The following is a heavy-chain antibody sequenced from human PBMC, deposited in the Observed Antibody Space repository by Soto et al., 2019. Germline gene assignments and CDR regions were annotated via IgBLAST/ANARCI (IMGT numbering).Heavy chain of an antibody. Sequence: PSETLSLTCTVSGGSISNFYWSWIRQPPGRQLDYIGNIYYSGGTNYNPSLKSRATISVDTSRNQFSLKLSSVTAADTAAYYCARARAFCTSTSCPVGIDYWGQGTLVIVSS. CDR2: IYYSGGT. D-gene: IGHD2-2*01. V-gene: IGHV4-59*01. CDR3: ARARAFCTSTSCPVGIDY. J-gene: IGHJ4*02. CDR1: GGSISNFY.